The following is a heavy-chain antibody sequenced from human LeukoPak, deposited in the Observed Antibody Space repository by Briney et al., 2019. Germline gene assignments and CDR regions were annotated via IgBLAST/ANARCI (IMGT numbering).Heavy chain of an antibody. D-gene: IGHD6-6*01. V-gene: IGHV3-43*01. J-gene: IGHJ4*02. CDR2: ISWDGGST. CDR3: ARAGGWGYSSSSGYYFDY. CDR1: GFTFDDYT. Sequence: GGSLRLSCAASGFTFDDYTMHWVRQAPGKGLEWVSLISWDGGSTYYADSVKGRFTIPRDNAKNSLYLQMNSLRAEDTAVYYCARAGGWGYSSSSGYYFDYWGQGTLVTVSS.